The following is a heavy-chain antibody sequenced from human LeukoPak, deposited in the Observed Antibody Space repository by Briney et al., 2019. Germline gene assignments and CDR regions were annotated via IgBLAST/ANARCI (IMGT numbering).Heavy chain of an antibody. J-gene: IGHJ4*02. CDR3: ARDSAAARTRPVLDY. D-gene: IGHD2-2*01. V-gene: IGHV3-30*04. CDR1: GFTFSSYA. Sequence: GGCLRLSCAASGFTFSSYAMHWVRQAPGKGLEWVAVISYDGSNKYYADSVKGRFTISRDNSKNTLYLQMNSLRAEDTAVYYCARDSAAARTRPVLDYWGQGTLVTVSS. CDR2: ISYDGSNK.